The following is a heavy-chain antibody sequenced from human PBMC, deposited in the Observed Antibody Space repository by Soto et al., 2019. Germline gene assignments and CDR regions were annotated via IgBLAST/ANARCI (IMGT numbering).Heavy chain of an antibody. CDR2: ISAYNGNT. CDR3: ARGGRLSGSYYYYGMDV. V-gene: IGHV1-18*04. J-gene: IGHJ6*02. D-gene: IGHD2-8*01. Sequence: ASVKVSCKASGYTFTSYGISWVRQAPGQGLEWMGWISAYNGNTNYAQKLQGRVTMTRDTSISTAYMELSRLRSDDTAVYYCARGGRLSGSYYYYGMDVWGQGTTVTVSS. CDR1: GYTFTSYG.